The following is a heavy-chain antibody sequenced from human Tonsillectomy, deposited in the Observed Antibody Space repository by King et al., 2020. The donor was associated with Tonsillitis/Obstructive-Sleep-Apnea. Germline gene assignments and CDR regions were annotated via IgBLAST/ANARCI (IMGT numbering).Heavy chain of an antibody. D-gene: IGHD2-15*01. Sequence: VQLVESAADVKKPGESLKISCKGSGYIFTDYWIGWVRQVPGKGLEWMGIIYPGDSYTGYSPSFQGQVTISADKSISTAYLQWSSLEASDTAMYYCARRTRYCSGGSCPDAFDIWGQGTMVTVSS. V-gene: IGHV5-51*01. CDR3: ARRTRYCSGGSCPDAFDI. CDR1: GYIFTDYW. J-gene: IGHJ3*02. CDR2: IYPGDSYT.